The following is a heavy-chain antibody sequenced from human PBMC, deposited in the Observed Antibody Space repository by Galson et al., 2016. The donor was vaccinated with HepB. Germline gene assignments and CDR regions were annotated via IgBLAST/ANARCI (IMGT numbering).Heavy chain of an antibody. CDR3: ARQNYYYGMDV. J-gene: IGHJ6*02. CDR1: GSSISSGGYY. Sequence: TLSLTCTVSGSSISSGGYYWSWIRQHPGKGLEWIGNIYYSGSTNYNPSLKSRLTISVDTSKNQFSLRLSSVTAADTAVYYCARQNYYYGMDVWGQGTTVTVSS. V-gene: IGHV4-31*03. CDR2: IYYSGST.